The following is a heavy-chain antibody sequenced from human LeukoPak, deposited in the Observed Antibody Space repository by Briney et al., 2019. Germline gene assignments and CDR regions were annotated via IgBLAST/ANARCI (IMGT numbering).Heavy chain of an antibody. V-gene: IGHV4-59*01. J-gene: IGHJ3*02. Sequence: PSETLALTCTVSGGSISSYYWSWIRQPPGKGLEWIGYIYDSGSTNYNPSLKSRVTISVDTSKNQFSLKLSSVTAADTAVFYCASLTTADAFDIWGQGTMVTVSS. CDR1: GGSISSYY. CDR2: IYDSGST. D-gene: IGHD3-22*01. CDR3: ASLTTADAFDI.